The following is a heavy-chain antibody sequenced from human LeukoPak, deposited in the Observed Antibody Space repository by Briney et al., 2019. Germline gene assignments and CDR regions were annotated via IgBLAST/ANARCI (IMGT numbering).Heavy chain of an antibody. D-gene: IGHD6-13*01. J-gene: IGHJ4*02. CDR1: GYTFTSYY. CDR3: ARDRAAAGTIDY. CDR2: INPSGGST. V-gene: IGHV1-46*01. Sequence: ASVTVSCKASGYTFTSYYMHWVRQAPGQGLEWMGIINPSGGSTSYAQKFQGRVTMTRDTSTSTAYMELRSLRSDDTAVYYCARDRAAAGTIDYWGQGTLVTVSS.